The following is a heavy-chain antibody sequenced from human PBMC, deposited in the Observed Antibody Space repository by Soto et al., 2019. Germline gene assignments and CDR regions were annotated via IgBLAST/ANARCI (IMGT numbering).Heavy chain of an antibody. CDR1: GESISSSSYY. CDR3: ARQRTTVVTQAYFDH. CDR2: IYYSGRT. Sequence: SETLSLTCIVSGESISSSSYYWGWIRQPPGKGLEWIGSIYYSGRTYYNPSFKSRVTISIDTSKNQFSLKLSSGTATDTAVYDCARQRTTVVTQAYFDHWGQGALVTVS. J-gene: IGHJ4*02. D-gene: IGHD2-21*02. V-gene: IGHV4-39*01.